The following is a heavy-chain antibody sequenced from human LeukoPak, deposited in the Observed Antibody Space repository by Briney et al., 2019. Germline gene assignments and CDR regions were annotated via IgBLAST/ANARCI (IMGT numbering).Heavy chain of an antibody. CDR3: AREIRGYSGYDYWYFDL. CDR2: ISAYNGNT. V-gene: IGHV1-18*01. D-gene: IGHD5-12*01. CDR1: GYTFTGYG. J-gene: IGHJ2*01. Sequence: GASVTVSCKASGYTFTGYGISWVRQAPGQGLEWMGWISAYNGNTNYAQKLQGRVTMTTDTSTSTAYMELRSLRSDDTAVYYCAREIRGYSGYDYWYFDLWGRGTLVTVSS.